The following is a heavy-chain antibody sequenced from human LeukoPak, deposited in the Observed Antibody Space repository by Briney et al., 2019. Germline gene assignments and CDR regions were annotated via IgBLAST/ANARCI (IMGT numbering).Heavy chain of an antibody. CDR2: IGIDSGNT. Sequence: SGGSPRLSCTASGFPFIEYSMNWVRQVPGKGLEWISYIGIDSGNTKYADSVRGRFTISADKAKNSLYLQMNSLRVEDTAVYYCARDHNYAFDNWGQGTLVSVAS. CDR3: ARDHNYAFDN. D-gene: IGHD1-1*01. V-gene: IGHV3-48*01. J-gene: IGHJ4*02. CDR1: GFPFIEYS.